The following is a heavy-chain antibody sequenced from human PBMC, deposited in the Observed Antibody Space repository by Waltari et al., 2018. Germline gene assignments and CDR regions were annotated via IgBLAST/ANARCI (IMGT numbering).Heavy chain of an antibody. Sequence: QVQLQESGPGLVKPSETLSLTCAVSGYSISSAYYWGWFRQPPRKGLELIGPIDHSGSTYYNPSLKSRVTISVDTSKNQFSLKLSSVTAADTAVYYCGGSGSYLVGVYFDYWGQGTLVTVSS. J-gene: IGHJ4*02. CDR1: GYSISSAYY. V-gene: IGHV4-38-2*01. CDR3: GGSGSYLVGVYFDY. CDR2: IDHSGST. D-gene: IGHD3-10*01.